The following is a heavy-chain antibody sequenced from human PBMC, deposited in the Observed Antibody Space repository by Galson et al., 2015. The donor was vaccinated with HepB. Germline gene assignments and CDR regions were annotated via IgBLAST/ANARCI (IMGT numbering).Heavy chain of an antibody. D-gene: IGHD2-2*01. Sequence: SVKVSCKASGYTFTSYYMHWVRQAPGQGLEWMGIINPSGGSTSYAQKFQGRVTMTRDTSTSTVYMELSSLRSEDTAVYYCAREGSDIVVVPAAIGYYYYGMDVWGQGTTVTDSS. J-gene: IGHJ6*02. CDR1: GYTFTSYY. CDR2: INPSGGST. V-gene: IGHV1-46*01. CDR3: AREGSDIVVVPAAIGYYYYGMDV.